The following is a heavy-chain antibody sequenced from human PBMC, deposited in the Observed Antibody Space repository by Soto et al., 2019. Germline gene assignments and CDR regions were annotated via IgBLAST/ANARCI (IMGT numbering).Heavy chain of an antibody. J-gene: IGHJ4*02. CDR1: GFTFSNYA. CDR3: ARSTDPGIAVAGSASPFDY. V-gene: IGHV3-30-3*01. D-gene: IGHD6-19*01. CDR2: ISYDGSNK. Sequence: QVQLVESGGGVVQPRRSLRLSCAASGFTFSNYAMHWVRQAPGKGLEWVTVISYDGSNKYYADSVKGRFTVSRDNSKNTLDLQMNSLITEDTAVYYCARSTDPGIAVAGSASPFDYWGQGTLVTVSS.